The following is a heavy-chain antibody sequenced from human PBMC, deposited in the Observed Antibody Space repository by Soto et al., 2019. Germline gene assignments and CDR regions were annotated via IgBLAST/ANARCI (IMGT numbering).Heavy chain of an antibody. CDR3: ARVGPWIPYYYDSSPYTFENWFDP. CDR2: IYHGGST. D-gene: IGHD3-22*01. V-gene: IGHV4-38-2*01. Sequence: SGTLSLTSAGSGYSISSGYYWGWLRQPPGKGLDGIGSIYHGGSTYSNPSLNSRVTLSIDMTNNHVSLILNSVTAADTAVYYCARVGPWIPYYYDSSPYTFENWFDPWGQGTLVTVSS. J-gene: IGHJ5*02. CDR1: GYSISSGYY.